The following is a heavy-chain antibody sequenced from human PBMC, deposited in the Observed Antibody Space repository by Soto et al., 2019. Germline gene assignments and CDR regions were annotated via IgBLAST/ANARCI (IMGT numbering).Heavy chain of an antibody. J-gene: IGHJ5*02. D-gene: IGHD4-4*01. CDR3: ARESGALTVTCYNWFDP. Sequence: QVQLVESGGGVVQPGRSLRLSCAASGFTFSSYGMHWVRQAPGKGLDWVAVIWYDGSNKYYADSVKGPFTISRDNPKNTLYLHMTSLRAEDTAVYSCARESGALTVTCYNWFDPWGQGTLVTVAS. CDR2: IWYDGSNK. V-gene: IGHV3-33*01. CDR1: GFTFSSYG.